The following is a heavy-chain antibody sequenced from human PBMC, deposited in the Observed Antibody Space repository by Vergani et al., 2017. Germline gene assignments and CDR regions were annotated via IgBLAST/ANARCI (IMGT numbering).Heavy chain of an antibody. V-gene: IGHV3-30*03. D-gene: IGHD3-10*01. CDR1: GFSFRGHG. Sequence: QVHLVESGGGVVQPGRSLTLSCVASGFSFRGHGMHWVRQAPGKGLEWVAMISYDGDRRDYGDFAKGRFTISRDSSKTVYLQMNSLRVEDTAMYFCARDRYYLGSGSDHYFYYYGFDVWGQGTAVTVSS. CDR2: ISYDGDRR. J-gene: IGHJ6*02. CDR3: ARDRYYLGSGSDHYFYYYGFDV.